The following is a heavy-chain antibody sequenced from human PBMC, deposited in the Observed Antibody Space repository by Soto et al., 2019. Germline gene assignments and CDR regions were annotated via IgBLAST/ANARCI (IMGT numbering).Heavy chain of an antibody. Sequence: ASVKVSCKASGGTFSSYTISWVRQAPGQGLEWMGIIIPILGIANYAQKFQGRVTMTRDTSTSTVYMELSSLRSEDTAVYYCARARSFDQWGQGTLVTVSS. CDR3: ARARSFDQ. V-gene: IGHV1-69*02. J-gene: IGHJ4*02. CDR2: IIPILGIA. CDR1: GGTFSSYT.